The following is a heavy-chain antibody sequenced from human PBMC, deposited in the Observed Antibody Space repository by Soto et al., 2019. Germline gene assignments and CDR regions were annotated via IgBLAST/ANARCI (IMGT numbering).Heavy chain of an antibody. J-gene: IGHJ4*02. V-gene: IGHV3-30*18. CDR1: GFTFSSYG. CDR2: ISYDGSNK. D-gene: IGHD3-10*01. CDR3: AKVVLELLWFGPEDY. Sequence: QVQLVESGGGVVQPGRSLRLSCAASGFTFSSYGMHWVRQAPGKGLEWVAVISYDGSNKYYADSVKGRFTISRDNSKNTLYLQLNSLRAEDTAVYYCAKVVLELLWFGPEDYWGQGTLVTVSS.